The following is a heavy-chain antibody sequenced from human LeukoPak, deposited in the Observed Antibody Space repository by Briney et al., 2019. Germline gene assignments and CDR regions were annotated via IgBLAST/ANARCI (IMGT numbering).Heavy chain of an antibody. CDR3: ARGGVGWAYFDY. Sequence: GGSLRLSCEASGFTFSAYAMTWVRQAPGKGLEWVSSIGSDGKTHYSESVKGRFAISRDNSKSILFLQLNSLRAEDTAVYYCARGGVGWAYFDYWGQGTLVTVSS. V-gene: IGHV3-23*01. J-gene: IGHJ4*02. CDR2: IGSDGKT. D-gene: IGHD3-16*01. CDR1: GFTFSAYA.